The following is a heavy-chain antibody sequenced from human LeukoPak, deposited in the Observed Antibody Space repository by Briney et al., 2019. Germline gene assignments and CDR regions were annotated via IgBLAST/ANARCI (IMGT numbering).Heavy chain of an antibody. CDR3: ARGRVTHDAFDI. Sequence: SETLSLTCTVSGGSISSYYWSWIRQHPGKGLEWIGYIYYSGSTYYNPSLKSRVTISVDTSKNQFSLKLSSVTAADTAVYYCARGRVTHDAFDIWGQGTMVTVSS. J-gene: IGHJ3*02. V-gene: IGHV4-59*06. CDR2: IYYSGST. CDR1: GGSISSYY. D-gene: IGHD3-10*01.